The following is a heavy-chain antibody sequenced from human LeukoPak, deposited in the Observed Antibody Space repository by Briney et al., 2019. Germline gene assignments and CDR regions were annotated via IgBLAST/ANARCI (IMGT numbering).Heavy chain of an antibody. J-gene: IGHJ4*02. D-gene: IGHD1-26*01. CDR3: ARDASTSGSYPTDH. CDR2: IGAYNGNT. CDR1: GYIFTNYG. V-gene: IGHV1-18*01. Sequence: ASVKVSCKASGYIFTNYGINWVRQAPGRGLEWMGWIGAYNGNTNYAQKLQGRVTMTTDTSTSTAYMELRSLRSDDTAVYYCARDASTSGSYPTDHWGQGTLVTVSS.